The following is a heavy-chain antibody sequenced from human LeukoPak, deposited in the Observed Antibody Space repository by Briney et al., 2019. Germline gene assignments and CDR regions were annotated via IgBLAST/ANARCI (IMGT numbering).Heavy chain of an antibody. V-gene: IGHV4-34*01. J-gene: IGHJ6*02. D-gene: IGHD3-9*01. CDR1: GGSFSGYY. CDR2: INHSGST. CDR3: ARYSLRYFDWSSYYYYGMDV. Sequence: PSETLSLTCAVYGGSFSGYYWSWIRQPPGKGLEWIGEINHSGSTNYNPSLKSRVTISVDTSKNQFSLKLSSVTAADTAVYYCARYSLRYFDWSSYYYYGMDVWGQGTTVTVSS.